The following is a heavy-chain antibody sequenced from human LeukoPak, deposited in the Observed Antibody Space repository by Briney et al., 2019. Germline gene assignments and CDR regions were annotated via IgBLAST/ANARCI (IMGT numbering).Heavy chain of an antibody. CDR3: ARPVLPAARAAFDV. Sequence: GGSLRLSCAASGFTVSSNYMSWVRQAPGKGLEWVSVMYAGGTTYYADSVKGRFTISRDNSKNTLYLQMSSLRAEDTAVYYCARPVLPAARAAFDVWGQGTMVTVSS. CDR1: GFTVSSNY. D-gene: IGHD2-2*01. V-gene: IGHV3-53*01. J-gene: IGHJ3*01. CDR2: MYAGGTT.